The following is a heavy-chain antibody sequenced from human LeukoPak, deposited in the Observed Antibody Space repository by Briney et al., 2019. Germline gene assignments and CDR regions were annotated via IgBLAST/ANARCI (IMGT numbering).Heavy chain of an antibody. CDR1: GFTFGNYG. J-gene: IGHJ4*02. CDR2: ISTSGSTI. Sequence: GRSLTLSCTASGFTFGNYGMSWVRQAPGEGLDWVSYISTSGSTIYYADSVKGRFTISRDNSKNSPYLQMNSLRADDPDVYYCATSRSSWADYLDYWGQGTLVTVSS. CDR3: ATSRSSWADYLDY. V-gene: IGHV3-48*03. D-gene: IGHD6-13*01.